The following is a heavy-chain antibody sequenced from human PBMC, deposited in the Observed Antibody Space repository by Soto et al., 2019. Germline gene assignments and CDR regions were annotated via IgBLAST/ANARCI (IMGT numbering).Heavy chain of an antibody. J-gene: IGHJ6*02. V-gene: IGHV1-18*01. D-gene: IGHD2-15*01. Sequence: ASVKVSCKASGYTFTSYGISWVRQAPGQGLEWMGWISAYNGNTNYAQKLQGRVTMTTDTSTSTAYMELRSLRSDDTAVYYCARVDIVVVVAARGAYYGMDVWGQGTTVTVSS. CDR2: ISAYNGNT. CDR1: GYTFTSYG. CDR3: ARVDIVVVVAARGAYYGMDV.